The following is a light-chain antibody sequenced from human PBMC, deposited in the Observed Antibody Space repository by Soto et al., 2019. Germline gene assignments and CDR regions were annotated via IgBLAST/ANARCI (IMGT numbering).Light chain of an antibody. V-gene: IGLV2-14*01. CDR2: DVS. Sequence: QSVLTQPASVSGSPGQSITISCTGTSSDVGGYDYVSWYQHHPGKAPKLMIYDVSNRPSGVSSRFSGSKSDNTASLTISGLQADDEADYYCCSYSTSSTRGVFGGGTQLTVL. CDR3: CSYSTSSTRGV. J-gene: IGLJ3*02. CDR1: SSDVGGYDY.